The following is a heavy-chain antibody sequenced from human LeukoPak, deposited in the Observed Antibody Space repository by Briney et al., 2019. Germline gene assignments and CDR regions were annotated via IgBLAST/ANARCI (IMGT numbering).Heavy chain of an antibody. CDR3: ATPLGGVIIIFDF. V-gene: IGHV1-24*01. Sequence: ASVKVSCKVSGYTLNELSMHWVRQAPGKGLEWMGGFDPEDGEKVYAQKFQGRVTMTEDTSTDTAYMELTSLRSEDTAMYFCATPLGGVIIIFDFWGQGTLVTVSS. J-gene: IGHJ4*02. D-gene: IGHD3-16*02. CDR1: GYTLNELS. CDR2: FDPEDGEK.